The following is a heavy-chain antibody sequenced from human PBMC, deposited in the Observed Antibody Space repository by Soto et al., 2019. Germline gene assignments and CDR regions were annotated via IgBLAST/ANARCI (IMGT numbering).Heavy chain of an antibody. V-gene: IGHV3-33*01. CDR1: GFTFSSYG. J-gene: IGHJ4*02. Sequence: QVQLVESGGGVVQPGRSLRLSCAASGFTFSSYGVHWVRQAPGKGLEWVAVIWYDGSNKYYADSVKGRFTISRDNSKNTLYLQMNSLRAEDTAVYYCASASFDCSSTSCYPDLDYWGQGTLVTVSS. CDR2: IWYDGSNK. CDR3: ASASFDCSSTSCYPDLDY. D-gene: IGHD2-2*01.